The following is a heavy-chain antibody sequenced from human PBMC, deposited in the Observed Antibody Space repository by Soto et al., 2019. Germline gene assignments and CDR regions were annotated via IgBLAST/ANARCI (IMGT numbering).Heavy chain of an antibody. V-gene: IGHV4-31*03. J-gene: IGHJ5*02. CDR3: ARRDRSGFSYWLDT. D-gene: IGHD3-22*01. Sequence: SETLSLTCTVSGGSISDGYYWTWIRQHPGKGLEWIGSISASGSSSYNPSLKSRLTVSVDKSKNQFSLNLRSVTAADTAVYYCARRDRSGFSYWLDTWGQGTLVTVSS. CDR1: GGSISDGYY. CDR2: ISASGSS.